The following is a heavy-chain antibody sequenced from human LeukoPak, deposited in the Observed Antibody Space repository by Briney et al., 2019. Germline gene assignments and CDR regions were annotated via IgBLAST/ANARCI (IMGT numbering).Heavy chain of an antibody. Sequence: GASVKVSCKVSGYTLTELSMHWVRQAPGKGLEWMGGFDPEDGETIYAQKFQGRVTMTEDTSTDTAYMELSSPRSEDTAVYYCATAYCSSTSCSIWGNAFDIWGQGTMVTVSS. J-gene: IGHJ3*02. D-gene: IGHD2-2*01. CDR2: FDPEDGET. V-gene: IGHV1-24*01. CDR1: GYTLTELS. CDR3: ATAYCSSTSCSIWGNAFDI.